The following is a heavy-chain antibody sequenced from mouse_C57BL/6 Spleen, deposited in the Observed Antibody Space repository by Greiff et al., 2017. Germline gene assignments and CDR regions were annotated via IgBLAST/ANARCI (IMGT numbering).Heavy chain of an antibody. CDR1: GYSITSGYY. V-gene: IGHV3-6*01. CDR2: ISYDGSN. J-gene: IGHJ3*01. D-gene: IGHD1-1*02. CDR3: AREYGTGFAD. Sequence: VQLKESGPGLVKPSQSLSLTCSVTGYSITSGYYWNWIRQFPGNKLEWMGYISYDGSNNYNPSLKNRISITRDTSKNQFFLKLNSVTTEDTATYDCAREYGTGFADWGQGTLVTVSA.